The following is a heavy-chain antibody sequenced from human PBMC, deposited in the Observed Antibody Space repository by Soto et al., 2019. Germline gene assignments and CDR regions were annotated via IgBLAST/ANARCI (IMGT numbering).Heavy chain of an antibody. CDR3: ARDLSRAVAGNNWRPHDC. D-gene: IGHD6-19*01. J-gene: IGHJ4*02. Sequence: GGSLRLSCAASGFTFSSYWMSWVRQAPGKGLEWVANIKQDGSEKYYVDSVKGRFTISRDNAKNSLYLQMNSLRAEDTAVYYCARDLSRAVAGNNWRPHDCWGQGTLVTVSS. CDR1: GFTFSSYW. CDR2: IKQDGSEK. V-gene: IGHV3-7*01.